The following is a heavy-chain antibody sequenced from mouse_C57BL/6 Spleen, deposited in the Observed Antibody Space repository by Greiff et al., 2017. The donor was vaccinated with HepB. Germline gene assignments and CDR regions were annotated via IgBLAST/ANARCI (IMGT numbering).Heavy chain of an antibody. CDR1: GYAFSSSW. Sequence: QVQLKQSGPELVKPGASVKISCKASGYAFSSSWMNWVKQRPGKGLEWVGRIYPGDGDTNYNGKFKGKATLTADKSSSTAYMQLSSLTSEDSAVYFCAKDYYGSSPPAMDYWGQGTSVTVSS. CDR2: IYPGDGDT. CDR3: AKDYYGSSPPAMDY. D-gene: IGHD1-1*01. J-gene: IGHJ4*01. V-gene: IGHV1-82*01.